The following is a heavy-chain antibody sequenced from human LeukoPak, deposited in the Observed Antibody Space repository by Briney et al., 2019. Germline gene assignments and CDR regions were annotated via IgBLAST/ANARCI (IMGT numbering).Heavy chain of an antibody. CDR1: GGSISYYY. J-gene: IGHJ5*02. D-gene: IGHD3-10*01. CDR2: IYHSGST. CDR3: ARGNLYGSGSYDWFDP. Sequence: PSETLSLTCTVSGGSISYYYWSWIRQPPGKGLEWIGYIYHSGSTNYNPSLKSRVTISVDTSKNQFSLNLTSVTAADTAVYYCARGNLYGSGSYDWFDPWGQGTLVTVSS. V-gene: IGHV4-59*01.